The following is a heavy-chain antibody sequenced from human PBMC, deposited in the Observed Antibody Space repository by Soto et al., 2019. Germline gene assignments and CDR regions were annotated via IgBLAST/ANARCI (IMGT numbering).Heavy chain of an antibody. Sequence: GGSLRLSCAASGFTFSSYTMSWVRQAPGKRLEWVSAITSSGDYTTHADSVKGRFTISRDNSKNTLYLQMNSLRAEDTAVYYFAKVPCDMVFVPAAPVSYNYWGQGALVTVAP. D-gene: IGHD2-2*01. CDR2: ITSSGDYT. CDR1: GFTFSSYT. V-gene: IGHV3-23*01. J-gene: IGHJ4*02. CDR3: AKVPCDMVFVPAAPVSYNY.